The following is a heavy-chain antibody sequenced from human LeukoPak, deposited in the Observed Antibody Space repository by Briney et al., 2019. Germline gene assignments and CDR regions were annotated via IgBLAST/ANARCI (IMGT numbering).Heavy chain of an antibody. CDR2: IIPIFGTA. CDR3: ARSRGSCYSCGDY. Sequence: SVKVSCKASGYTFTSYYMHWVRQAPRQGLEWMGGIIPIFGTANYAQKFQGRVTITADESTSTAYMELSSLRSEDTAVYYCARSRGSCYSCGDYWGQGTLVTVSS. CDR1: GYTFTSYY. D-gene: IGHD2-15*01. J-gene: IGHJ4*02. V-gene: IGHV1-69*13.